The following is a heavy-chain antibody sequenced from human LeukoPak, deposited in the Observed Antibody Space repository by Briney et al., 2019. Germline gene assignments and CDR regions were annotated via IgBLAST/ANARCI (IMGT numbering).Heavy chain of an antibody. D-gene: IGHD3-3*01. CDR3: AREDYDFRRGFQNNPFYGMDV. Sequence: GGSLRLSCAASGFTFSSYAMSWVRQAPGKGLEWVSAISGSGGSTYYADSVKGRFTISRDNSKTTLYLQMNSLRAEDTALYYCAREDYDFRRGFQNNPFYGMDVWGQGTTVTVSS. J-gene: IGHJ6*02. CDR2: ISGSGGST. V-gene: IGHV3-23*01. CDR1: GFTFSSYA.